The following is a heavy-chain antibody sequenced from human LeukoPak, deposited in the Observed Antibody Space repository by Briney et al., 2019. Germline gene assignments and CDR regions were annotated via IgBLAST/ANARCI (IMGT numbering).Heavy chain of an antibody. Sequence: GSLRLSCAASGFTFSSYWMHWVRQPPGKGLEWIGSIYYSGSTYYNPSLKSRVTISVDTSKNQFSLKLSSVTAADTAVYYCARPSTYSSSSLDYWGQGTLVTVSS. CDR1: GFTFSSYW. V-gene: IGHV4-39*01. J-gene: IGHJ4*02. CDR3: ARPSTYSSSSLDY. CDR2: IYYSGST. D-gene: IGHD6-6*01.